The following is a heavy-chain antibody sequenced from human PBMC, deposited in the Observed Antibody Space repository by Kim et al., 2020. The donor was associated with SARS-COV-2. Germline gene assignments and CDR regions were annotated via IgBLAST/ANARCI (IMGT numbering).Heavy chain of an antibody. CDR1: GGSISSGGYY. J-gene: IGHJ4*02. CDR2: IYYSGST. CDR3: ARAYYDSSGYYSSRGYFDY. Sequence: SETLSLTCTVSGGSISSGGYYWSWIRQHPGKGLEWIGYIYYSGSTYYNPSLKSRVTISVDTSKNQFSLKLSSVTAADTAVYYCARAYYDSSGYYSSRGYFDYWGQGTLVTVSS. D-gene: IGHD3-22*01. V-gene: IGHV4-31*03.